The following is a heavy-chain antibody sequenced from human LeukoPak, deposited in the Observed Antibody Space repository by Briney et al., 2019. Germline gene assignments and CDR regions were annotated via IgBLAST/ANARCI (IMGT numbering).Heavy chain of an antibody. CDR1: GFTVSSNY. D-gene: IGHD6-25*01. CDR2: IYNSGST. CDR3: AGKRY. J-gene: IGHJ4*02. V-gene: IGHV3-53*01. Sequence: GGSLRLSCAASGFTVSSNYMSWVRQAPGKGLEWISVIYNSGSTYYADSVKGRFTTSRDNSKNTVYLQMSSLRAEDTAVYYCAGKRYWGQGTLVAVSS.